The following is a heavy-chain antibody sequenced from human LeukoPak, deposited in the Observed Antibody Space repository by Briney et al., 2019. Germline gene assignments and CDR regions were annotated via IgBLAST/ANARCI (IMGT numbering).Heavy chain of an antibody. J-gene: IGHJ4*02. D-gene: IGHD3-22*01. CDR1: GFTFSSYW. Sequence: QPGGSLRLSCAASGFTFSSYWMSWVRQAPGKGLEWAANIKQDGSAKNYGDSVKGRFTVSRDDSKNTLYLQMNSLRAEDTALYYCAKDVNSSGYYLGFDYWGQGTLVTVSS. CDR3: AKDVNSSGYYLGFDY. CDR2: IKQDGSAK. V-gene: IGHV3-7*03.